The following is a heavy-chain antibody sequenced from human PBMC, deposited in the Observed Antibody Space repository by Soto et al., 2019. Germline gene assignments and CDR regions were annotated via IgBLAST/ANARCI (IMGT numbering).Heavy chain of an antibody. D-gene: IGHD6-6*01. V-gene: IGHV4-34*01. CDR1: GGSFSTDY. Sequence: QVQLQQWGAGLLKPSETLSLTCAVYGGSFSTDYWSCIRQPPGKGLEWIGEINPSGGTNYNPSLKSRVTISVATSQNQFSLKLSSVTAADTAVYYCARVIAARESRDFDYWGQGTLVTVSS. J-gene: IGHJ4*02. CDR3: ARVIAARESRDFDY. CDR2: INPSGGT.